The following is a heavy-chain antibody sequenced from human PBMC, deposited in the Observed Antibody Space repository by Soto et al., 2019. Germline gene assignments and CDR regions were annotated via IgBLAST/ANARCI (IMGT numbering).Heavy chain of an antibody. CDR3: AKVGYYDSSGFIDY. D-gene: IGHD3-22*01. CDR2: ISGSGGST. CDR1: GFTFSSYA. J-gene: IGHJ4*02. Sequence: GGSLRLSCAASGFTFSSYAMSWVRQAPGKGLEWVSAISGSGGSTYYADSVKGRFTISRDNSKNTLYLQMNSLRAEDTAVYYCAKVGYYDSSGFIDYWGQGTLVTVSS. V-gene: IGHV3-23*01.